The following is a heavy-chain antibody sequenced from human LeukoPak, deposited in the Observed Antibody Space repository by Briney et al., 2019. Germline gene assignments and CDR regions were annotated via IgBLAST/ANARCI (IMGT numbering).Heavy chain of an antibody. CDR2: IIPILSQS. J-gene: IGHJ3*02. CDR1: GGTFSTYS. V-gene: IGHV1-69*11. CDR3: ATGGAYRDAFDI. Sequence: SVKVSCKASGGTFSTYSINWMRQAPGQGLEWMGRIIPILSQSNYAQKFQGTVSITADEFTETAYMELSSLRSYDTAVYYCATGGAYRDAFDIWGQGTMVTVSS. D-gene: IGHD3-10*01.